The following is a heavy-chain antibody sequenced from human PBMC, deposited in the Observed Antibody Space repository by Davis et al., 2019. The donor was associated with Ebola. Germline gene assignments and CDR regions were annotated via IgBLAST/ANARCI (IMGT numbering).Heavy chain of an antibody. CDR1: GFTFSSYG. V-gene: IGHV3-30*18. Sequence: PGGSLRLSCAASGFTFSSYGMHWVRQAPGKGLEWVAVISYDGSNKYYADSVKGRFTISRDNSKNTLYLQMNSLRAEDTAVYYCAKGAPLDPWGQGTLVTVSS. CDR3: AKGAPLDP. CDR2: ISYDGSNK. J-gene: IGHJ5*02.